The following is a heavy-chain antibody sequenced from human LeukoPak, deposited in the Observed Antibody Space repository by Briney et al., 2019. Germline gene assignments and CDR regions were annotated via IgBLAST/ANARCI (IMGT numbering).Heavy chain of an antibody. J-gene: IGHJ6*02. CDR1: GDSISGYY. CDR3: ARGGHYGMDV. CDR2: IFASGST. V-gene: IGHV4-4*07. Sequence: SETLSLTCTVSGDSISGYYWNWIRQPAGKGLEWIGRIFASGSTNYNPSLKSRLTMSVDTSKKQFSLKLSSVAAADTAVFYCARGGHYGMDVWGQGTTVTVSS.